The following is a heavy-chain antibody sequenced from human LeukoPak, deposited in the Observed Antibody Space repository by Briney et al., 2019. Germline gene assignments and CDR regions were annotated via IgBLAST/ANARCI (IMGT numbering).Heavy chain of an antibody. CDR3: ARGQYGSGSYSDPLDY. V-gene: IGHV3-33*08. CDR2: IWYDGSNK. CDR1: GFTFSSYS. Sequence: GGSLRLSCAASGFTFSSYSMNWVRQAPGKGLEWVAVIWYDGSNKYYADSVKGRFTISRDNSKNTLYLQMNSLRAEDTAVYYCARGQYGSGSYSDPLDYWGQGTLVTVSS. J-gene: IGHJ4*02. D-gene: IGHD3-10*01.